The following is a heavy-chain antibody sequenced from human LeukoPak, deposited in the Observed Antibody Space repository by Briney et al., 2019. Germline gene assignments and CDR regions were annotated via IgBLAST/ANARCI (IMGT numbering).Heavy chain of an antibody. CDR2: ISGSGGST. D-gene: IGHD1-26*01. J-gene: IGHJ5*02. CDR1: GFTVSSYG. Sequence: GGSLRLSCAASGFTVSSYGMSWVRQAPGKGLEWVSTISGSGGSTYYADSVKGRFTISRDNSKNTLYLQMNSLRAEDTAIYYCAKKYSTGLDPWGQGTLVTVSS. CDR3: AKKYSTGLDP. V-gene: IGHV3-23*01.